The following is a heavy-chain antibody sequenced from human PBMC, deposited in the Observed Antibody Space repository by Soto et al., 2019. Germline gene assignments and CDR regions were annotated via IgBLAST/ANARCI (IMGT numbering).Heavy chain of an antibody. CDR2: IYYSGST. J-gene: IGHJ1*01. D-gene: IGHD3-22*01. CDR1: GGSVSSGSYY. V-gene: IGHV4-61*01. CDR3: ARARWGDSSGYYPIRYFQH. Sequence: QVQLQESGPGLVKPSETLSLTCTVSGGSVSSGSYYWSWIRQPPGKGLEWIGYIYYSGSTNYNPSLKSRVTISVDTSKNQFSLKLSSVTAADTAVYYCARARWGDSSGYYPIRYFQHWGQGTLVTVSS.